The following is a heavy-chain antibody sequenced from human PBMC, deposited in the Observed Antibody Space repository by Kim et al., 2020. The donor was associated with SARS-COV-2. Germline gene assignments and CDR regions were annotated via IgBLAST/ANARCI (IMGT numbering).Heavy chain of an antibody. D-gene: IGHD2-8*02. CDR3: ARVPSGTGVHLDY. Sequence: YNPSLKSRVGMSVDTSKNQFSLKLTPVTDADTAVYYCARVPSGTGVHLDYWGPGTVVTVSS. V-gene: IGHV4-34*01. J-gene: IGHJ4*02.